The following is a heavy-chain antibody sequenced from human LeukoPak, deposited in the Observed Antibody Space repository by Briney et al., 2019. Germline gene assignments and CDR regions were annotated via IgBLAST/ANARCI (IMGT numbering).Heavy chain of an antibody. CDR1: GFTFSSYW. CDR2: IKQDGSEK. Sequence: PGGSLTLSCAASGFTFSSYWMSWVRQAPGKGLERVANIKQDGSEKYYVDSVKGRFTISRDNAKNSLYLQMNSLRAEDTAVYYCAREGVPAAPNFDFWGQGTLVTVSS. V-gene: IGHV3-7*01. J-gene: IGHJ4*02. CDR3: AREGVPAAPNFDF. D-gene: IGHD2-2*01.